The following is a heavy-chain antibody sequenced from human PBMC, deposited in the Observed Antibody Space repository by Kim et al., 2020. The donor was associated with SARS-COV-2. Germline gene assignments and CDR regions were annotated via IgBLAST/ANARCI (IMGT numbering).Heavy chain of an antibody. Sequence: GGSLRLSCAASGFTFSSYATSWVRQAPGKGLEWVSVIYSGGSSTYYADSVKGRFTISRDNSKNTLYLQMNSLRAEDTAVYYCVRYPGDYDAFDIWGQGTMVTVSS. D-gene: IGHD4-17*01. CDR3: VRYPGDYDAFDI. CDR1: GFTFSSYA. CDR2: IYSGGSST. J-gene: IGHJ3*02. V-gene: IGHV3-23*03.